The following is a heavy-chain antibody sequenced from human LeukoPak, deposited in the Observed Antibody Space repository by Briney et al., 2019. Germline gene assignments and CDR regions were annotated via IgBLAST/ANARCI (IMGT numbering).Heavy chain of an antibody. D-gene: IGHD3-10*01. Sequence: GGSLRLSCAASGFTFSSYSMNWVRQAPGKGLEWVSSISSSSSYIYYADSVKGRFTISRDNAKNSLYLQMNSLRAEDTAVYYCARGVITMVRGVTRGYFDYWGQGTLVTVSS. CDR1: GFTFSSYS. CDR2: ISSSSSYI. CDR3: ARGVITMVRGVTRGYFDY. J-gene: IGHJ4*02. V-gene: IGHV3-21*01.